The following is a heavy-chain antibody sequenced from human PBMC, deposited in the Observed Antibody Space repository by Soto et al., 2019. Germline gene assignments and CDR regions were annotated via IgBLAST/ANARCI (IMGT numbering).Heavy chain of an antibody. Sequence: PGGSLRLSCAASGFTFSSYSMNWVRQAPGKGLEWVSSISSSSSYIYYADSVKGRFTISRDNAKNSLYLQMNSLRAEDTAVYYCARDRAAAGTEIDYWGQGTLVTVSS. V-gene: IGHV3-21*01. CDR3: ARDRAAAGTEIDY. D-gene: IGHD6-13*01. CDR2: ISSSSSYI. J-gene: IGHJ4*02. CDR1: GFTFSSYS.